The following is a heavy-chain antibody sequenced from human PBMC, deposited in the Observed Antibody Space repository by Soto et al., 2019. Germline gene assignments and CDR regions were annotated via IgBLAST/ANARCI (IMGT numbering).Heavy chain of an antibody. Sequence: EVQLLESGGDLVQPGRSLRLSCAASGFTFSGYAMSWVRQAPGKGLEWVSVIHGGGNSAYYADSVKGRFTISRDNSKNTLYLQMSSLRGEDTAVYYCAKKRGRVTTSWDFDYWGPGTLVTVSS. CDR1: GFTFSGYA. J-gene: IGHJ4*02. CDR3: AKKRGRVTTSWDFDY. CDR2: IHGGGNSA. D-gene: IGHD4-17*01. V-gene: IGHV3-23*01.